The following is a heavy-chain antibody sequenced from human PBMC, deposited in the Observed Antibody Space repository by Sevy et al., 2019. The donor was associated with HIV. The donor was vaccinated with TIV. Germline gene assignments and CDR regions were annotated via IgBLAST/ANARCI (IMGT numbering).Heavy chain of an antibody. J-gene: IGHJ4*02. Sequence: GGSLRLSCAASGFTFSIYNMNWVRQAPGKGMEWVAIIWSDGAYQYHGDSVKGRFTISRDNSKNTLYLQMNNVRVEDTAVYYCARGGYYYDNAAYYALDSWGQGTLVTVSS. CDR3: ARGGYYYDNAAYYALDS. V-gene: IGHV3-33*08. D-gene: IGHD3-22*01. CDR1: GFTFSIYN. CDR2: IWSDGAYQ.